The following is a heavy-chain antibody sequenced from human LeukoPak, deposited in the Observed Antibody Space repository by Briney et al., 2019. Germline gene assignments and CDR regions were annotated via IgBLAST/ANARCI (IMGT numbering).Heavy chain of an antibody. CDR1: GFTFSSYS. V-gene: IGHV3-21*01. CDR2: ISSSSSYI. D-gene: IGHD1-26*01. Sequence: GGSLRLSCAASGFTFSSYSMNWVRQAPGKGLEWVSSISSSSSYIYYADSVKGRFTISRDNAKNSLYLQMNSLGAEDTAAYYCAKEGGLELLGFGYWGQGNLVTVSS. J-gene: IGHJ4*02. CDR3: AKEGGLELLGFGY.